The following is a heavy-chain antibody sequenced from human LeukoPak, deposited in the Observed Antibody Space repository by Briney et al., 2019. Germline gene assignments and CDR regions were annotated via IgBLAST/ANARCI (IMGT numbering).Heavy chain of an antibody. CDR2: ISYDGNNK. CDR3: AKGSYDTSGYYAVGFDY. V-gene: IGHV3-30*18. CDR1: GFTFRSYG. J-gene: IGHJ4*02. Sequence: PGRSLRLSCAASGFTFRSYGMHWVRQAPGKGLEWVAVISYDGNNKFYADSLKGRFTISRDNSKNMLYLQMNSLRTEDTAVYYCAKGSYDTSGYYAVGFDYWGQGTLVTVSS. D-gene: IGHD3-22*01.